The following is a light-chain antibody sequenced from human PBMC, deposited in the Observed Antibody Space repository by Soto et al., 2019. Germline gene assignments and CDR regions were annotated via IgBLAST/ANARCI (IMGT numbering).Light chain of an antibody. CDR3: QRDYSTPPT. CDR2: WAS. CDR1: QSVFYSSNNKNF. J-gene: IGKJ1*01. V-gene: IGKV4-1*01. Sequence: DIVMTQSPDSLAVSLGERATINCKSSQSVFYSSNNKNFLAWYQQKPGQPPKLLIYWASTRESGVPDRFSGSGSGTDFTLTISSLQAEDLSVYYCQRDYSTPPTFGQGTKVEIK.